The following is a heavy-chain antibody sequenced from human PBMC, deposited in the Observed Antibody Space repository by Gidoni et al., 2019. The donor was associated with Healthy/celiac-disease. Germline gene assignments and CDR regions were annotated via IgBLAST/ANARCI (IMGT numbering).Heavy chain of an antibody. CDR3: ARGGTYYYGSGPDAFDI. D-gene: IGHD3-10*01. V-gene: IGHV4-59*08. J-gene: IGHJ3*02. CDR2: IYYSGST. Sequence: QVQLQESGPGLVKPSETLSLTCTVSGGSISSYYWSWIRQPPGKGLEWIGYIYYSGSTNYNPSLKSRVTISVDTSKNQFSLKLRSVTAADTAVYYCARGGTYYYGSGPDAFDIWGQGTMVTVSS. CDR1: GGSISSYY.